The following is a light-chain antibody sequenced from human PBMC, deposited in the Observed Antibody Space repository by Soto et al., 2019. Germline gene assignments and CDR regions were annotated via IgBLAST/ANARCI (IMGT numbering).Light chain of an antibody. CDR3: QHFFSPPLT. V-gene: IGKV4-1*01. J-gene: IGKJ2*01. CDR1: QSLLANCNNKNC. CDR2: WAS. Sequence: DIVMTQSPDSLAVSLGERATINCKSSQSLLANCNNKNCLAWYQHKPGQPPKMLILWASTRESGVPDRFSGRGSGTDFTLTNSSLQAEDAAVYYSQHFFSPPLTFGQGTKLEIK.